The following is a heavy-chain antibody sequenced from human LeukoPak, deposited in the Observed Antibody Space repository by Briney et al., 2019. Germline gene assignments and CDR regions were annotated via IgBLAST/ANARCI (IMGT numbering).Heavy chain of an antibody. J-gene: IGHJ5*02. CDR1: GFTFSSYW. V-gene: IGHV3-7*01. Sequence: RGSLRLSCAASGFTFSSYWMSWVRQAPGKGLEWVANIKQDGSEKYYVDSVKGRFTISRDNAKSSLYLQMNSLRAEDTAVYYCARDSLVVVTYANWFDPWGQGTLVTVSS. CDR2: IKQDGSEK. D-gene: IGHD2-21*02. CDR3: ARDSLVVVTYANWFDP.